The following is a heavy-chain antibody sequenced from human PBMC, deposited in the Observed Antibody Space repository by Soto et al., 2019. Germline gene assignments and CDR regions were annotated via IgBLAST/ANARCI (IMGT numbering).Heavy chain of an antibody. Sequence: SETLSLTCAVSGDSITRGDFYWSWIRQPPGKGLEWIGYIHYSGRTYYNPSLRSRVTISVDTSKDQFSLKVTSVTAADTAVYYCDRELSSGPRPFDYWGQGTLVTVSS. CDR3: DRELSSGPRPFDY. CDR1: GDSITRGDFY. D-gene: IGHD5-12*01. J-gene: IGHJ4*02. V-gene: IGHV4-30-4*01. CDR2: IHYSGRT.